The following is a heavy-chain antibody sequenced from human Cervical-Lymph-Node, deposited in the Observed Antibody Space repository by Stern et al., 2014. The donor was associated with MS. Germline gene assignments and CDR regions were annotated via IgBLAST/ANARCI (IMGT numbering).Heavy chain of an antibody. CDR1: GYTFTAYA. V-gene: IGHV7-4-1*02. J-gene: IGHJ4*02. CDR3: ARRSSAVLRRTDY. CDR2: INTNTGNP. Sequence: VQLEESGSELKKPGASVKVFCKASGYTFTAYAMNWVRHVPGQGLEWMGWINTNTGNPTYAQGFTGRFVFSLDTSVSTAFLQINNLKAEDTAVYYCARRSSAVLRRTDYWGQGTLITVSS. D-gene: IGHD2/OR15-2a*01.